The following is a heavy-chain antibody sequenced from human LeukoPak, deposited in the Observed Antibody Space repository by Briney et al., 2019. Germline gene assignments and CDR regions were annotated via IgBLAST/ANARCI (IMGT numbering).Heavy chain of an antibody. V-gene: IGHV4-59*11. CDR3: VRGRDYYYYMDV. J-gene: IGHJ6*03. CDR2: IYNSGST. Sequence: SETLSLTCTVSGGSISSHYWSWIRQPPGKGLEWIGYIYNSGSTNYNPALKSRVTISVDTSKNQFSLKLSSVTAADTAVYYCVRGRDYYYYMDVWGKGTTVTVSS. CDR1: GGSISSHY.